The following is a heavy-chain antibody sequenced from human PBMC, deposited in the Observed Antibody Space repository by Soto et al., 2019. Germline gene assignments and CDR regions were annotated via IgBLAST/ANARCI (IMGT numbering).Heavy chain of an antibody. J-gene: IGHJ3*02. CDR1: GGSISSGGYY. CDR3: ARDYKSCSGGSCYFTGAFDI. V-gene: IGHV4-31*03. Sequence: QVQLQESGPGLVKPSQTLSLTCTVSGGSISSGGYYWSWIRQHPGKGLEWIGFIYYSGSTYYNPSLKSRVTISVDTSKNQFSLKLSSVTAADTAVYYCARDYKSCSGGSCYFTGAFDIWGQGTMVTVSS. CDR2: IYYSGST. D-gene: IGHD2-15*01.